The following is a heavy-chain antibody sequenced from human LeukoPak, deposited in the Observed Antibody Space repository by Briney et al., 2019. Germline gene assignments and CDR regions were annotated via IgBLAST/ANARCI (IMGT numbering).Heavy chain of an antibody. V-gene: IGHV4-39*07. D-gene: IGHD3-22*01. CDR3: ARGTMIVVVRLAFDI. CDR1: GGSISSSSYY. CDR2: IYYSGST. Sequence: SSETLSLTCTVSGGSISSSSYYWGWIRQPPGKGLEWIGSIYYSGSTYYNPSLKSRVTISVDTSKNQFSLKLSSVTAADTAVYYCARGTMIVVVRLAFDIWGQGTMVTVSS. J-gene: IGHJ3*02.